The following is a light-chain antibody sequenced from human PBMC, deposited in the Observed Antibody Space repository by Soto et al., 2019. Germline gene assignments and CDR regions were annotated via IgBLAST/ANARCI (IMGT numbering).Light chain of an antibody. CDR3: TSYAGGNNV. CDR2: EVN. V-gene: IGLV2-8*01. Sequence: ALTQPPSASGSPGQSVTISCTGTSSDVGGYNYVSWYQQNPGKVPKLMIYEVNKRPSGVPDRFSGSKSGNTASLTVSGLQAEDEADYYCTSYAGGNNVFGTGTKLTVL. CDR1: SSDVGGYNY. J-gene: IGLJ1*01.